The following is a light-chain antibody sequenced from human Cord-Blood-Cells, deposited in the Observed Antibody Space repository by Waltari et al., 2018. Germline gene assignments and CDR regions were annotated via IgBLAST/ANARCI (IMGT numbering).Light chain of an antibody. V-gene: IGLV2-23*01. J-gene: IGLJ1*01. CDR1: SSAVGSYNL. CDR3: CSYAGSSTFYV. CDR2: EGS. Sequence: SALTQPASVSGSPGQSTTIPCTGTSSAVGSYNLLPWHQPRPGKAPQLMIYEGSKRPSGVSNRFSGSKSGNTASLTISGLQAEDEADYYCCSYAGSSTFYVFGTGTKVTVL.